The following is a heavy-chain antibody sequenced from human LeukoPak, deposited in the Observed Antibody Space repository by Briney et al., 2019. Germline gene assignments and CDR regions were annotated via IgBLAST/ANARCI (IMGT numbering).Heavy chain of an antibody. CDR2: IYYSGST. V-gene: IGHV4-39*01. CDR3: ARLSTVVTPVL. J-gene: IGHJ4*02. Sequence: SETLSLTCTVSGGSISSSSYYWGWIRQPPGKGLEWIGSIYYSGSTYYNPSLKSRVTISVDTSKNQFSLKLSSVTAADTAVYYCARLSTVVTPVLWGQGALVTVSS. D-gene: IGHD4-23*01. CDR1: GGSISSSSYY.